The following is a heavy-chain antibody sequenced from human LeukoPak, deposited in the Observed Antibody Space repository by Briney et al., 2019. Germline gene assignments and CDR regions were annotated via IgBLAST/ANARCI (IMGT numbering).Heavy chain of an antibody. V-gene: IGHV3-30-3*01. J-gene: IGHJ6*02. Sequence: GGSLRLSCAASGFSFSSYAMHWVRQAPGKGLEWVAVISYDGSNKYYADSVKGRFTISRDNSKNTLYLQMNSLRAEDTAVYYCARTRLGYCSSTSCYLAYYYYGMDVWGQGTTVTVSS. CDR1: GFSFSSYA. CDR3: ARTRLGYCSSTSCYLAYYYYGMDV. CDR2: ISYDGSNK. D-gene: IGHD2-2*01.